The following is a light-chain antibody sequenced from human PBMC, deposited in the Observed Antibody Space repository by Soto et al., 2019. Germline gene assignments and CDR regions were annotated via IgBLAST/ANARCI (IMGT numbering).Light chain of an antibody. CDR2: EAS. Sequence: DIQMTQSPSTLSASIGDRVTITCRVSQSVNNWLAWYQQKPGKAPNLLIYEASTLDGGVPSRFSGSGSGTKFTLTISSLQSDDFATYYCQQYDSFPWTFGQGTRV. J-gene: IGKJ1*01. CDR1: QSVNNW. CDR3: QQYDSFPWT. V-gene: IGKV1-5*03.